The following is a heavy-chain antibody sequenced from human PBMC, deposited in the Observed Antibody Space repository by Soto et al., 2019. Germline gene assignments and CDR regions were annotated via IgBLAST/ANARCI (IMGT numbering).Heavy chain of an antibody. CDR3: THGNRYFQH. V-gene: IGHV2-5*02. J-gene: IGHJ1*01. CDR1: GFSLSTSGVG. CDR2: IFWDEDK. Sequence: QITLKESGPTVVKPTQTLTLTCTFSGFSLSTSGVGVGWIRQPPGKALEWLALIFWDEDKRFSPSLKSRLTITKGTSENQVVLTMTNVDPVDTATYYCTHGNRYFQHWGQGTLVTVSS.